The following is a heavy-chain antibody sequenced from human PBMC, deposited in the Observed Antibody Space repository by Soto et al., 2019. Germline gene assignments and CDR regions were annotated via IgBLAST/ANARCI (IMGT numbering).Heavy chain of an antibody. V-gene: IGHV3-23*01. CDR2: ISGSGGST. Sequence: PCGSLRLSCAASGLTFSSYAMSWVRQAPGKGLEWVSAISGSGGSTYYADSVKGRFTISRDNSKNTLYLQMNSLRAEDTAVYYCAKAGEGRATLFDYWGEGTLVTVSS. D-gene: IGHD1-26*01. J-gene: IGHJ4*02. CDR3: AKAGEGRATLFDY. CDR1: GLTFSSYA.